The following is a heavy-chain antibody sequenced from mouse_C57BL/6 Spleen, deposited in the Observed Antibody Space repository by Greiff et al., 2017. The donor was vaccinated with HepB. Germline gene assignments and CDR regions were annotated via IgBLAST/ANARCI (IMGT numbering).Heavy chain of an antibody. J-gene: IGHJ3*01. CDR1: GYTFTDYY. V-gene: IGHV1-76*01. CDR2: IYPGSGNT. D-gene: IGHD1-1*01. CDR3: ARSYGSRESPWFAY. Sequence: QVQLKQSGAELVRPGASVKLSCKASGYTFTDYYINWVKQRPGQGLEWIARIYPGSGNTYYNEKFKGKATLTAEKSSSTAYMQLSSLTSEDSAVYFCARSYGSRESPWFAYWGQGTLVTVSA.